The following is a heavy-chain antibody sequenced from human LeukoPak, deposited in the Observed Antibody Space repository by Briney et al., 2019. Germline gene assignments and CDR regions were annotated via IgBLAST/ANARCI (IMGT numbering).Heavy chain of an antibody. Sequence: ASVKVSCKVSGYTLTELSMHWVRQAPGKGLEWKGGFDPEDGETIYAQKFQGRVTMTEDTSTDTAYMELSSLRSEDTAVYYCATGYDILTGYLYWGQGTLVTVSS. CDR3: ATGYDILTGYLY. V-gene: IGHV1-24*01. CDR1: GYTLTELS. CDR2: FDPEDGET. J-gene: IGHJ4*02. D-gene: IGHD3-9*01.